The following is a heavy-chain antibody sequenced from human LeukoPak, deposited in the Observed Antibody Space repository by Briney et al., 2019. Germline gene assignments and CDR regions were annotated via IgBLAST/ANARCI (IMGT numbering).Heavy chain of an antibody. V-gene: IGHV3-7*01. CDR2: IKQDGSEK. CDR1: GFTFSSYS. Sequence: GSLRLSCAASGFTFSSYSMNWVRQAPGKGLEWVANIKQDGSEKYYVDSVKGRFTISRDNAKNSLYLQMNSLRAEDTAVYYCARDQGSAGPLVYWGQGTLVTVSS. D-gene: IGHD6-25*01. J-gene: IGHJ4*02. CDR3: ARDQGSAGPLVY.